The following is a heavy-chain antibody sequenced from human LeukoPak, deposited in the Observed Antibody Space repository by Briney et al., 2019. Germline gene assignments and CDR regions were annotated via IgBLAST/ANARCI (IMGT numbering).Heavy chain of an antibody. Sequence: SQTLSLTCAISGDSVSSSCAAWNWIRQSPSRGLEWLGRTYFRSKWYTDYADSVKSRISITADTSKNQFSLHLNSVTPEDTALYYCARDLSGGIGILRGSIHDWGQGTQVTVSS. CDR1: GDSVSSSCAA. CDR2: TYFRSKWYT. J-gene: IGHJ4*02. D-gene: IGHD3-10*01. V-gene: IGHV6-1*01. CDR3: ARDLSGGIGILRGSIHD.